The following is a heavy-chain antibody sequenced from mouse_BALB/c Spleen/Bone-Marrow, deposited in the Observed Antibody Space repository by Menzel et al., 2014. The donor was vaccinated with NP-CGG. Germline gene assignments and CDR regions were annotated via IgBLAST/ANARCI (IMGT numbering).Heavy chain of an antibody. CDR3: ATYYRYDGAY. V-gene: IGHV2-9*02. CDR1: GFSLSSFG. Sequence: VHLVESGPGLVAPSQSLSIPCTASGFSLSSFGIHWVRQPPGKGLEWLGVIWAGGSTNYDSAFMSRLTISKDDSKSQVFLKMSSLQTDDTAMYYCATYYRYDGAYWGQGTLVTVSA. J-gene: IGHJ3*01. CDR2: IWAGGST. D-gene: IGHD2-14*01.